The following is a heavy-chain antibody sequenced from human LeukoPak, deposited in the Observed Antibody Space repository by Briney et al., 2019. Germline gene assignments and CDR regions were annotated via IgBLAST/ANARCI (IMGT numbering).Heavy chain of an antibody. CDR2: VYYSGST. D-gene: IGHD6-13*01. J-gene: IGHJ3*02. CDR1: GGSISSSSYY. CDR3: ARPSTGIAADHDAFDI. V-gene: IGHV4-39*01. Sequence: SETLSLTCTVSGGSISSSSYYWGWIRQPPGKGLEWIGSVYYSGSTYYNPSLKSRVTISVDTSKNQFSLKLSSVTAADTAVYYCARPSTGIAADHDAFDIWGQGTMVTVSS.